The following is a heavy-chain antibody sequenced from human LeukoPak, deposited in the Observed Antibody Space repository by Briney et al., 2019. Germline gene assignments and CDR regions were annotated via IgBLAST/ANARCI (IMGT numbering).Heavy chain of an antibody. CDR2: IDYSGNT. CDR1: GGSISSYY. V-gene: IGHV4-59*01. Sequence: PSETLSLTCTVSGGSISSYYWSWIRQPPGKALEWIANIDYSGNTIYNPALKSRVTMSVDTSKNQFSLNLTSVTAADTAVYYCAREGKLTGYFGGLGFNYWGQGILVTVSS. J-gene: IGHJ4*02. CDR3: AREGKLTGYFGGLGFNY. D-gene: IGHD6-19*01.